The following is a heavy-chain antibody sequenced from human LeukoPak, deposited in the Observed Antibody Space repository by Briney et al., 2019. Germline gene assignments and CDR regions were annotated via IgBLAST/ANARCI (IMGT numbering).Heavy chain of an antibody. Sequence: GSLRLSCAASGFTFSSYWMSWVRQAPGKGLEWVANIKQDGSEKYYVDSVKGRFTISRDNAKNSLYLQMNSLRAEDTAVYYCARWCCSGGSCYSHYYYYMDVWGKGTTVTVSS. J-gene: IGHJ6*03. V-gene: IGHV3-7*01. CDR3: ARWCCSGGSCYSHYYYYMDV. CDR2: IKQDGSEK. CDR1: GFTFSSYW. D-gene: IGHD2-15*01.